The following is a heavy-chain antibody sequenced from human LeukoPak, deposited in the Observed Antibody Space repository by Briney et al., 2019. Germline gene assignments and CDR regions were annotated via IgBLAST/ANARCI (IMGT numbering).Heavy chain of an antibody. CDR2: IIPIFGTA. V-gene: IGHV1-69*06. D-gene: IGHD3-10*01. CDR3: ARSRLITMVPRAATENKNWFDP. CDR1: GGTFSSYA. J-gene: IGHJ5*02. Sequence: GASVKVSCKASGGTFSSYAISWVRQAPGQGLEWMGGIIPIFGTANYAQKFQGRVTITADKSTSTAYMELSSLRSDDTAVYYCARSRLITMVPRAATENKNWFDPWGQGTLVTVSS.